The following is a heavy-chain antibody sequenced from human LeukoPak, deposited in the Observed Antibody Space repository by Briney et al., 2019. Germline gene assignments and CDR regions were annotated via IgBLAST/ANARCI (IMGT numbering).Heavy chain of an antibody. CDR3: AKGSLRYFDWQNNELDY. D-gene: IGHD3-9*01. CDR2: ILHDGSNK. J-gene: IGHJ4*02. V-gene: IGHV3-30*18. CDR1: GFTFSSYG. Sequence: PGRSLRLSCAASGFTFSSYGMHWVRQAPGKGLEWVAVILHDGSNKYYADSVKGRFTVSRDNSKNTLYLQMNSLGAEDMAVYYCAKGSLRYFDWQNNELDYWGQGTLVTVSS.